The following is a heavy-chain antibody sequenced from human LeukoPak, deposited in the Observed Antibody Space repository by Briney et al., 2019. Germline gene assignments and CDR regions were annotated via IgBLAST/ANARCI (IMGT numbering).Heavy chain of an antibody. Sequence: PGRSLRLSCAASGFTFSSYGMHWVRQAPGKGLEWVAVISYDGSNKYYADSVKGRFTISRDNSKNTLYLQMNSLRAEDTAVYYCAKDLFALPSGLDAFDIWGQGTMVTVSS. D-gene: IGHD3-22*01. CDR3: AKDLFALPSGLDAFDI. CDR2: ISYDGSNK. V-gene: IGHV3-30*18. J-gene: IGHJ3*02. CDR1: GFTFSSYG.